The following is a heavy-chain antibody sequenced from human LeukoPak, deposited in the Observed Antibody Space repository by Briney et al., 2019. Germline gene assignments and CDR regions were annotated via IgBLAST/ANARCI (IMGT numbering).Heavy chain of an antibody. J-gene: IGHJ4*02. CDR1: KFTFSNYG. D-gene: IGHD3-3*01. V-gene: IGHV3-30*03. CDR2: VSAHGTTK. Sequence: PGGSLRLSCTGSKFTFSNYGMQWVRQAPGKGLEWVAVVSAHGTTKYYADSVKGRFTISRDNSRNTMYLQMNSLRAEDTAVYYCARGVVYPAWSGPHWSDYWGQGALVTVSS. CDR3: ARGVVYPAWSGPHWSDY.